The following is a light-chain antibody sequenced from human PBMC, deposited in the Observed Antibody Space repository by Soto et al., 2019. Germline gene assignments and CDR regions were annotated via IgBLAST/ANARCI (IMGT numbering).Light chain of an antibody. Sequence: EIWLTQSPGTLSLSPGERATLSCRTSQSVGSTYLAWYQQKPGQAPRLLIYEASRRATGIPDRFSGSGSGRDFTLTISRLEPEDFAVYYCQQFGTSPRYTFGQGTKLEI. CDR2: EAS. CDR3: QQFGTSPRYT. V-gene: IGKV3-20*01. J-gene: IGKJ2*01. CDR1: QSVGSTY.